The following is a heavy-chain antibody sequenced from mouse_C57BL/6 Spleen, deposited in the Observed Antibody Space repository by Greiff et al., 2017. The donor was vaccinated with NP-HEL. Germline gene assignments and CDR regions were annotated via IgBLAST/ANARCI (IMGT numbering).Heavy chain of an antibody. CDR2: IRLKSDNYAT. CDR3: TEDGTGDV. D-gene: IGHD4-1*01. V-gene: IGHV6-3*01. J-gene: IGHJ1*03. Sequence: EVQLVESGGGLVQPGGSMKLSCVASGFTFSNYWMNWVRQSPEKGLEWVAQIRLKSDNYATHYAESVKGRFTISRDDSKSSVYLQMNNLRAEDTGIYYCTEDGTGDVWGTGTTVTVSS. CDR1: GFTFSNYW.